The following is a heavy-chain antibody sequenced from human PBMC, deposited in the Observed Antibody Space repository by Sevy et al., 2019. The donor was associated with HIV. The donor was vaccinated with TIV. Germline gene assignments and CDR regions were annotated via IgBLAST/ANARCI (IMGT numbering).Heavy chain of an antibody. CDR1: GFTFNSYW. CDR2: IKQDGSET. V-gene: IGHV3-7*01. D-gene: IGHD3-9*01. Sequence: GGSLRLSCAASGFTFNSYWMSWVRQAPGKGLEWLANIKQDGSETKYVDSVKGRFTISRDNAKNSLYLQMNSLRAEDTAVYYCARLSYYDILTGYPDVWGQGTTVTVSS. J-gene: IGHJ6*02. CDR3: ARLSYYDILTGYPDV.